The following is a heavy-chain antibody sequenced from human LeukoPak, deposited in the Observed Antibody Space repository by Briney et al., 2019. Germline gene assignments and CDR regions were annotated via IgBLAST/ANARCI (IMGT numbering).Heavy chain of an antibody. CDR3: ARRSISGNSWDYFDY. CDR1: GGSFSGYY. CDR2: INHSGST. V-gene: IGHV4-34*01. Sequence: SETLSLTCAVYGGSFSGYYWSWIRQPPGKGLEWIGEINHSGSTNYNPSLKSRVTISLDTSKNQFSLKLSSVTAADTAVHYCARRSISGNSWDYFDYWGQGTLVTVSS. J-gene: IGHJ4*02. D-gene: IGHD4-23*01.